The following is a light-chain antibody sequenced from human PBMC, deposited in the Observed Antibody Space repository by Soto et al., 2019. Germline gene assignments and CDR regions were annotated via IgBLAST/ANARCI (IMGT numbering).Light chain of an antibody. CDR2: DNS. J-gene: IGLJ3*02. CDR3: GTWDNSLSAWV. Sequence: QSVLTQPPSVSAAPGQTVTISCSGSSSNIGSNYLSWYQQLPGTAPKLLIYDNSKRPSGIPDRFSGSKSGTSATLGITGLQTGDEADYYCGTWDNSLSAWVFGGGTKLTVL. CDR1: SSNIGSNY. V-gene: IGLV1-51*01.